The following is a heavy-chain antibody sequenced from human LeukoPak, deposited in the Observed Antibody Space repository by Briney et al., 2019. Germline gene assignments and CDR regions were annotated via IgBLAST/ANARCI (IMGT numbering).Heavy chain of an antibody. V-gene: IGHV3-23*01. CDR2: ISGSGGST. Sequence: PGGSLRLSCAASGFTFSSYSMNWVRQAPGKGLEWVSAISGSGGSTYYADSVKGRFTISRDNSKNTLYLQMNSLRAEDTAVYYCAKYTPSYCSGGSCYPNNYYYYYGMDVWGQGTTVTVSS. CDR3: AKYTPSYCSGGSCYPNNYYYYYGMDV. J-gene: IGHJ6*02. CDR1: GFTFSSYS. D-gene: IGHD2-15*01.